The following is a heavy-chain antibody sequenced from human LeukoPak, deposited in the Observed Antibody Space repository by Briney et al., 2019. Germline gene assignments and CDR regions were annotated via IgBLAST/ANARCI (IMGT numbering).Heavy chain of an antibody. Sequence: GESLKISCKGSGYSFTSYWIGWVRQMPGKGLEWMGIIYPGDSDTRYSPSFQGQVTISADKSISTAYLQWSSLKASDTAMYYCARACGGVCYPYYYGMDVWGQGTTVTVSS. V-gene: IGHV5-51*01. CDR2: IYPGDSDT. J-gene: IGHJ6*02. CDR3: ARACGGVCYPYYYGMDV. D-gene: IGHD2-21*02. CDR1: GYSFTSYW.